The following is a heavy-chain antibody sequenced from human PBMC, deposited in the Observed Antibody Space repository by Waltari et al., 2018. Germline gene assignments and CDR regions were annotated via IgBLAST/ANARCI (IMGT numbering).Heavy chain of an antibody. D-gene: IGHD4-17*01. CDR2: IFPGVSDP. CDR1: GYSFTSYW. CDR3: ARYYSDNDILEY. V-gene: IGHV5-51*01. Sequence: VQLVQSGAEVKKPGESLRISCQASGYSFTSYWIAWVRQMPGKGLEWMGIIFPGVSDPRYNPSFQGQVTISADKSVSTAYLQWSSLKASDTAMYYCARYYSDNDILEYWGQGTLVTVSS. J-gene: IGHJ4*02.